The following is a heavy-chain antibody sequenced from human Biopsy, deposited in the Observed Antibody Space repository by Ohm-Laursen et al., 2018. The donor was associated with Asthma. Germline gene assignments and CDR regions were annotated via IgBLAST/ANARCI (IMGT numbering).Heavy chain of an antibody. D-gene: IGHD3-16*01. CDR3: ASGGTADALDY. J-gene: IGHJ4*02. CDR1: GGSMSSSSYY. CDR2: ISYTGSA. V-gene: IGHV4-39*02. Sequence: ETLSLTCPVSGGSMSSSSYYWGWIRQPPGKGLEWMGSISYTGSAYHTPSLKSRITISVNTSKNRFPLKLSSVTAADTGVYYCASGGTADALDYWGQGPLVTVSS.